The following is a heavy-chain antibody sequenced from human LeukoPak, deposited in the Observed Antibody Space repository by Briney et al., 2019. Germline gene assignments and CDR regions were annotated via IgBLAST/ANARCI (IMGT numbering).Heavy chain of an antibody. CDR1: GFTFNSYG. Sequence: GGSLRLSCAASGFTFNSYGMHWVRQAPGKGLEWVAVIWYDGSNKYYADSVKGRFTISRDNSENTLYLQMDSLRAEDTAVYYCAKEDSKIAVAGFYYYYYGMDVWGQGTTVTVSS. J-gene: IGHJ6*02. V-gene: IGHV3-33*06. D-gene: IGHD6-19*01. CDR2: IWYDGSNK. CDR3: AKEDSKIAVAGFYYYYYGMDV.